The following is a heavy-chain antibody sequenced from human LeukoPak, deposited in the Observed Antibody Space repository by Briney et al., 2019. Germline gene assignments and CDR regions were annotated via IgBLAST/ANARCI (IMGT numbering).Heavy chain of an antibody. J-gene: IGHJ6*04. CDR2: ISGSGGST. D-gene: IGHD3-10*02. CDR1: GFTFSSYG. CDR3: AELGITMIGGV. Sequence: GGSLRLSCAASGFTFSSYGMSWVRQAPGKGLEWVSAISGSGGSTYYADSVKGRFTISRDNSKNTLYLQMNSLRAGDTAVYYCAELGITMIGGVWGKGTTVTISS. V-gene: IGHV3-23*01.